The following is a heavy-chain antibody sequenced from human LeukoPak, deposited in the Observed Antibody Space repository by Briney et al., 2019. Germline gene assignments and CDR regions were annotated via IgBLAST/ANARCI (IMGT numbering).Heavy chain of an antibody. D-gene: IGHD3-22*01. CDR2: INHSGST. Sequence: KTSETLSLTCAVYGGSFSGYYWSWIRQPPGKGLEWIGEINHSGSTNYNPSLKSRVTISVDTSKNQFSLKLRSVTAADTAVYYCARHTDSSGYYGMDVWGQGTTVTVSS. CDR3: ARHTDSSGYYGMDV. CDR1: GGSFSGYY. J-gene: IGHJ6*02. V-gene: IGHV4-34*01.